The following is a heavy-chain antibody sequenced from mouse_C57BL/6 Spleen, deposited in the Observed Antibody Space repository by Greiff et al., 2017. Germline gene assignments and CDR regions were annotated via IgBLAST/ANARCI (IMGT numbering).Heavy chain of an antibody. CDR3: ARMITDWYFDV. CDR1: GFTFSDYY. V-gene: IGHV5-16*01. D-gene: IGHD2-4*01. Sequence: EVKLVESEGGLVQPGSSMKLSCTASGFTFSDYYMAWVRQVPEKGLEWVANINYDGSSTYYLDSLKSRFIISRDNAKNILYLQMSSLKSEDTATYYCARMITDWYFDVWGTGTTVTVSS. CDR2: INYDGSST. J-gene: IGHJ1*03.